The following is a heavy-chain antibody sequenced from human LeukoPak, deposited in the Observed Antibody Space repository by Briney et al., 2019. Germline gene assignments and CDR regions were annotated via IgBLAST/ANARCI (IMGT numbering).Heavy chain of an antibody. J-gene: IGHJ4*02. CDR1: GYTFNNFF. V-gene: IGHV1-18*01. D-gene: IGHD3-10*02. CDR3: ARGQTMYY. CDR2: ISPHSHTT. Sequence: ASVKVSCKASGYTFNNFFISWVRQAPGQGLEWVGWISPHSHTTHYAEKFQGRVTMTTDTSTTTVYMELWSLRSDDTAVYFCARGQTMYYWGQGTPVTVSS.